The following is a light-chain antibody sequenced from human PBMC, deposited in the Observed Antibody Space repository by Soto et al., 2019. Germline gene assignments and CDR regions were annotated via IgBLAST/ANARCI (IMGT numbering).Light chain of an antibody. CDR3: QSYDSSLRAL. CDR2: GNS. CDR1: SSNIGAGYD. V-gene: IGLV1-40*01. Sequence: QSALTQPPSVSGAPGQRVTISCTGSSSNIGAGYDVHWYQQLPGTAPKLLIYGNSNRPSGVPDRFSGSKSGTSASLAIAGLQAEDEADYYCQSYDSSLRALFGGGTKVTVL. J-gene: IGLJ3*02.